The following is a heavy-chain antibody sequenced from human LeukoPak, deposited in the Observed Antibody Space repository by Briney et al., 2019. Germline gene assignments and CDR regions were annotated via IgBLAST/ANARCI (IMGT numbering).Heavy chain of an antibody. V-gene: IGHV3-48*01. D-gene: IGHD3-22*01. CDR2: IGSSVSTI. J-gene: IGHJ3*02. Sequence: RAGGSLRLSCAASGFTFSSYSMNWVRQAPGKGLEWVSYIGSSVSTIYYADSVKGRFTISRDNAKNSLSLQMNSLRAEDTAVYYCARDHHRRHYDSQARDTFDIWGQGTMVTVSS. CDR1: GFTFSSYS. CDR3: ARDHHRRHYDSQARDTFDI.